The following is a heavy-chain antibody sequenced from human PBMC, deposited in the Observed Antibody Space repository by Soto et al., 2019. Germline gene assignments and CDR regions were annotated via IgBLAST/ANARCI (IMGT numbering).Heavy chain of an antibody. D-gene: IGHD2-2*01. CDR3: ARGPVVPAASVWYFDP. CDR2: IIPIFGTA. CDR1: GGTFSSYA. V-gene: IGHV1-69*13. Sequence: GASVKVSCKASGGTFSSYAIIWVRQAPGQGLEWMGGIIPIFGTANYAQKFQGRVTITADESTSTAYMELSSLRSEDTAVYYCARGPVVPAASVWYFDPWGRGTLVTVSS. J-gene: IGHJ2*01.